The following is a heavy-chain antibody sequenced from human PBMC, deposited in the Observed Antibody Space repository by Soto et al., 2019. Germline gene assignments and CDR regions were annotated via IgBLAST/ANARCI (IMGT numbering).Heavy chain of an antibody. D-gene: IGHD7-27*01. CDR2: IYWDDDK. V-gene: IGHV2-5*02. CDR1: GFSLSTSGVG. CDR3: AHSLIPNWGSRGAFDY. J-gene: IGHJ4*02. Sequence: QITLKESGHTLVKPTQTLTLTCTFSGFSLSTSGVGVGWIRQPPGKALEWLALIYWDDDKRYSPSLKSRLTITKDTSKNQVVLTMTNMEPVDTATYYCAHSLIPNWGSRGAFDYWGQGTLVTVSS.